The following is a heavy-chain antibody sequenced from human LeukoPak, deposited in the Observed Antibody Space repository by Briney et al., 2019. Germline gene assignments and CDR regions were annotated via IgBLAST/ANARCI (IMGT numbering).Heavy chain of an antibody. CDR2: IYYSGST. V-gene: IGHV4-59*08. Sequence: SETLSLTCTVSGGSISSYYWSWIRQPPGKGLEWIGYIYYSGSTNYNPSLKSRVTISVDTSKNQFSLKLSSVTAADMAVYYCASAPATKTGSESFDYWGQGTLVTVSS. CDR3: ASAPATKTGSESFDY. D-gene: IGHD3-9*01. CDR1: GGSISSYY. J-gene: IGHJ4*02.